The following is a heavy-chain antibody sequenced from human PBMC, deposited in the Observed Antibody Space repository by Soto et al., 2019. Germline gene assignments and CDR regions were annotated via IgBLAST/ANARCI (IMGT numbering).Heavy chain of an antibody. D-gene: IGHD3-22*01. CDR2: IDPSDSQT. J-gene: IGHJ4*02. CDR1: GYSFAGYW. V-gene: IGHV5-10-1*04. CDR3: ARQMYYYDSSGYYSEFDY. Sequence: GESLKISCKGSGYSFAGYWITWVRQKPGKGLEWMGRIDPSDSQTYYSPSFQGQVTISADKSISTAYLQWSSLKASDTAMYYCARQMYYYDSSGYYSEFDYWGQGTLVTVSS.